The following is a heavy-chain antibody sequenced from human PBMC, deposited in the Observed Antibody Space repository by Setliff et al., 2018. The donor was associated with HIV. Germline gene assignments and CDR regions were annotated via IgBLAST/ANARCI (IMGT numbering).Heavy chain of an antibody. D-gene: IGHD3-10*01. CDR3: ARGKGVGGVVITGGLDV. V-gene: IGHV1-8*01. Sequence: ASVKVSCKASGHTFTNVDIHWLRRATGQGLEWMGWMNPNTGVSGYALKFQARVTMTRDTSISTAYTELSSLTSEDTAVYYWARGKGVGGVVITGGLDVWGKGTTVTVSS. J-gene: IGHJ6*04. CDR1: GHTFTNVD. CDR2: MNPNTGVS.